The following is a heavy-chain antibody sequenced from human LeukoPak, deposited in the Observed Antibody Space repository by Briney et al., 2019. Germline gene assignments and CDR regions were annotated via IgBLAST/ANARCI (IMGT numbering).Heavy chain of an antibody. CDR1: GYTFIYYG. CDR2: ISAYNGNT. D-gene: IGHD1-26*01. Sequence: GASVKVSCKASGYTFIYYGITWVRQAPGQGLEWMGWISAYNGNTNYAQKLQGRVTMTEDTSTDTAYMELSSLRSEDTAVYYCATDMEWGLLRYWGQGTPVTVSS. CDR3: ATDMEWGLLRY. J-gene: IGHJ4*02. V-gene: IGHV1-18*01.